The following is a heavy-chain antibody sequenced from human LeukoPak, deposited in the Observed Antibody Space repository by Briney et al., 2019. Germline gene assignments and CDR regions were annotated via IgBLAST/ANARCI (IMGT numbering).Heavy chain of an antibody. V-gene: IGHV1-2*02. D-gene: IGHD3-3*01. J-gene: IGHJ4*02. CDR3: ARDRGITIFGVVISHLDY. CDR1: GYTFTGYY. CDR2: INPNSGGT. Sequence: ASVKVSCKASGYTFTGYYMHWVRQAPGQGLEWMGWINPNSGGTNYAQKFQGRVTMTRDTSISTAYMELSRLRSDDTAVYYCARDRGITIFGVVISHLDYWGQGTLVTVSS.